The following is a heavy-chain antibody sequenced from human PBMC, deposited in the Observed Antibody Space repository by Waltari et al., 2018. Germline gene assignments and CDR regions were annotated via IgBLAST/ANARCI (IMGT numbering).Heavy chain of an antibody. Sequence: QLQLQESGPGLVKPSETLSLTCTVSGGSISSSSYYWVWIRQPPGKGLEWIGSIYYSGSTYFNPSLKSRVTISVDTSKNQFSLKLTSVTAADTAVYFCAREIRRESYCDSWGQGTLVTVSS. CDR3: AREIRRESYCDS. J-gene: IGHJ4*02. CDR2: IYYSGST. V-gene: IGHV4-39*02. CDR1: GGSISSSSYY. D-gene: IGHD3-16*01.